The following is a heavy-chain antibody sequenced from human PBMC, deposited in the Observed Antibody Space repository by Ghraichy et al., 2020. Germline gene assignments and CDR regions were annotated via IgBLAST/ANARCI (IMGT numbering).Heavy chain of an antibody. CDR2: IKSDGSDI. V-gene: IGHV3-7*01. D-gene: IGHD3-22*01. CDR1: GFTFSRHW. Sequence: GGSLRLSCAASGFTFSRHWMSWVRQAPGKGLEWVASIKSDGSDIFYVDSVKGRFTISRDNAKNSVSLEMNSLRVEDTAVYYCARAGEYYYDSSGYYTYWGQGTLVTVSS. J-gene: IGHJ4*02. CDR3: ARAGEYYYDSSGYYTY.